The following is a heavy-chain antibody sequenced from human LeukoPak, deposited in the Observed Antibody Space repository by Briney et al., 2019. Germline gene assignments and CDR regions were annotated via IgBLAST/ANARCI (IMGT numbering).Heavy chain of an antibody. CDR3: ARDRLGVEMSTINRFDY. CDR2: ISWNSGSI. D-gene: IGHD5-24*01. CDR1: GFTFDDYA. Sequence: PGGSLRLSCAASGFTFDDYAMHWVRQAPGKGLEWVSGISWNSGSIGYADSVKGRFTISRDNAKNSLYLQMNSLRAEDTAVYYCARDRLGVEMSTINRFDYWGQGTLVAVSS. V-gene: IGHV3-9*01. J-gene: IGHJ4*02.